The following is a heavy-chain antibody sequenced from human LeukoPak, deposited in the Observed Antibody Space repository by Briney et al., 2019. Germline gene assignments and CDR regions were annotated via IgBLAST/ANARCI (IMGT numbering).Heavy chain of an antibody. CDR2: INSGGGK. V-gene: IGHV3-66*01. CDR1: GVTVSINY. J-gene: IGHJ3*02. D-gene: IGHD3-10*01. Sequence: GGSLRLSCAASGVTVSINYMSWVRQAPGKGLEWVSVINSGGGKYYADSVQGRFTISRDNSKNTLYLQMNSLRAEDTAVYFCARGRFGELSVATFDIWGQGTMVTVSS. CDR3: ARGRFGELSVATFDI.